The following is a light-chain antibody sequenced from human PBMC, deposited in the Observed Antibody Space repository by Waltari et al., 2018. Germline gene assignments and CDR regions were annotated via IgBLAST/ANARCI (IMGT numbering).Light chain of an antibody. Sequence: QSALTQPAPVSRFPGQSTTISCTCTSTDLGGYNFVSWYRQPPGKHHQLLIFGVTKRPAGLSNLFSGSKAGNTASRTISGLQAKDEADYYCASYVYTITWVFGGGTKLTVL. CDR3: ASYVYTITWV. CDR1: STDLGGYNF. CDR2: GVT. J-gene: IGLJ3*02. V-gene: IGLV2-23*02.